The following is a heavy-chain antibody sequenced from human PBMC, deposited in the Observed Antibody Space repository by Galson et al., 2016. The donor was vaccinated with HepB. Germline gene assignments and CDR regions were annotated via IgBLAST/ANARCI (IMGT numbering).Heavy chain of an antibody. J-gene: IGHJ6*02. CDR2: IDAGNGNT. V-gene: IGHV1-3*01. CDR3: ARGDVIPSTFYYYYSGLDV. Sequence: SVKVSCKASRYTFTNYAIHWVRQAPGQRLEWMGWIDAGNGNTEYSQKFQGRVTIARDTSASTAYMELSSLRSEDTAVYYCARGDVIPSTFYYYYSGLDVWGQGTTVTVSS. CDR1: RYTFTNYA. D-gene: IGHD2/OR15-2a*01.